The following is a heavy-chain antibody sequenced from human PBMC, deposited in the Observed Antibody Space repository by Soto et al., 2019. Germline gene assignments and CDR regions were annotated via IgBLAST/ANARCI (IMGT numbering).Heavy chain of an antibody. CDR2: ISGSGGST. Sequence: SLRLSCAASGFTFSSYAMSWVRQAPGKGLEWVSAISGSGGSTYYADSVKGRFTISRDNSKNTLYLQMNSLRAEDTAVYYCAKPGAYYYYYMDVWGKGTTVTVSS. V-gene: IGHV3-23*01. D-gene: IGHD7-27*01. J-gene: IGHJ6*03. CDR1: GFTFSSYA. CDR3: AKPGAYYYYYMDV.